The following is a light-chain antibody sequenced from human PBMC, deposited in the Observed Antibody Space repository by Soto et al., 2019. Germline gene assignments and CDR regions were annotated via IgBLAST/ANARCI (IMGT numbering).Light chain of an antibody. Sequence: EIVMTQSPATLSVSPGERATHSFRASQTVSSNLAWYQQKPGQAPRLLIYGASTRATGIPARFSGSGSGTEFTLTISSLQSEDFAVYYCQQYNNWPTCGKGTKGDIK. CDR3: QQYNNWPT. V-gene: IGKV3-15*01. J-gene: IGKJ1*01. CDR1: QTVSSN. CDR2: GAS.